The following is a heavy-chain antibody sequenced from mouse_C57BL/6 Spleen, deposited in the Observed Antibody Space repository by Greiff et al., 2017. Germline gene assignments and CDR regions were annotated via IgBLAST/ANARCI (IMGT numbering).Heavy chain of an antibody. CDR3: ARLYGFGTTVVASDY. J-gene: IGHJ2*01. V-gene: IGHV1-52*01. Sequence: QVQLQQSGAELVRPGSSVKLSCKASGYTFTSYWMHWVKQRPIQGLEWIGNIDPSDSETHYNQKFKDKATLTVDKSSSTAYMQLSSLTSEDSAVYYCARLYGFGTTVVASDYWGQGTTLTVSS. D-gene: IGHD1-1*01. CDR1: GYTFTSYW. CDR2: IDPSDSET.